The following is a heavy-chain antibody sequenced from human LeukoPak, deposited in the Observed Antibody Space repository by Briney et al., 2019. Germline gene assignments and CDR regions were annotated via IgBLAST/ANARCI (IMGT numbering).Heavy chain of an antibody. Sequence: SETLSLTCTVSGGSISSGDYYWSRIRQPPGKGLEWIGYIYYSGSTYYNPSLKSRVTISVDTSKNQFSLKLSSVTAADTAVYYCARAVYSGYDFYGMDVWGQGTTVTVSS. D-gene: IGHD5-12*01. CDR1: GGSISSGDYY. CDR3: ARAVYSGYDFYGMDV. J-gene: IGHJ6*02. V-gene: IGHV4-30-4*01. CDR2: IYYSGST.